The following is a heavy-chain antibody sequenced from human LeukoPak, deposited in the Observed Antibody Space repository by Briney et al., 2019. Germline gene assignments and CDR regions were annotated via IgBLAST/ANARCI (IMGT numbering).Heavy chain of an antibody. J-gene: IGHJ4*02. CDR2: INPDGSGT. CDR1: GFIFSPYW. Sequence: GGSLRLSCAASGFIFSPYWMSWVRQGPGKGLDWVASINPDGSGTSYVDSVKGRFTISRDNAQNSLYLQMNSLRAEDTAVYYCARRYRFDYWGQGTRVTVSS. CDR3: ARRYRFDY. V-gene: IGHV3-7*01. D-gene: IGHD1-1*01.